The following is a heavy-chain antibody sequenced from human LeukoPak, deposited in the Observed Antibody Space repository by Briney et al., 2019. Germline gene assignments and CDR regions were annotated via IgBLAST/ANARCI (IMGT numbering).Heavy chain of an antibody. V-gene: IGHV3-33*01. Sequence: PGGSLRLSCAASGFRFSNYDMHWVRQAPGKGLECVAVIWYDGSNKYYADSVKGRFTISRDNSKNTLYLQMNSLRVEDTAVYHCARGDPTVTTKQNFYYWGQGTLVTVSS. CDR1: GFRFSNYD. CDR2: IWYDGSNK. J-gene: IGHJ4*02. CDR3: ARGDPTVTTKQNFYY. D-gene: IGHD4-17*01.